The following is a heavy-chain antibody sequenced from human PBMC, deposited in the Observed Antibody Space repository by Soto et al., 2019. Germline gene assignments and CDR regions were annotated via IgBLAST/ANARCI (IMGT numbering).Heavy chain of an antibody. V-gene: IGHV1-69*13. CDR3: ARGVVPAAPYYFDY. CDR2: IIPIFGTA. CDR1: GGTFSSYA. Sequence: SVKVSCKASGGTFSSYAISWVRQAPGQGLEWMGGIIPIFGTANYAQKFQGRVTITADESTSTAYMELGSLRSEDTAVYYCARGVVPAAPYYFDYWGQGTLVTVYS. D-gene: IGHD2-2*01. J-gene: IGHJ4*02.